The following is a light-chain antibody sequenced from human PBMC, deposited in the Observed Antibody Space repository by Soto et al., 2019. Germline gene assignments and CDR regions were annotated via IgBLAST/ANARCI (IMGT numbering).Light chain of an antibody. J-gene: IGKJ5*01. CDR2: GAT. CDR3: HQYETPRSVT. CDR1: QRVDSNY. V-gene: IGKV3-20*01. Sequence: EIVLTQSPGTLSLSPGEEATLSCRARQRVDSNYIAWYQQKAGQTPRLIIYGATGRADGIPHSFCGSGFGTDFTLTISKVVPDDFAVYYCHQYETPRSVTFGQGTRLEIK.